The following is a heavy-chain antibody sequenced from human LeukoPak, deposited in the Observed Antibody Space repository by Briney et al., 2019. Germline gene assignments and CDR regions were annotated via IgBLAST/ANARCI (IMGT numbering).Heavy chain of an antibody. D-gene: IGHD6-13*01. CDR2: IYYTGST. CDR1: GVSISSSSYF. V-gene: IGHV4-39*07. Sequence: HSETLSLTCNVSGVSISSSSYFWGWIRQPPGKGLEWIGTIYYTGSTYYNPSLKSRVTISVDTSKNQFSLNLRSVMAADTAVYYCARAAAAGTEEYFQHWGQGTLVTVSS. J-gene: IGHJ1*01. CDR3: ARAAAAGTEEYFQH.